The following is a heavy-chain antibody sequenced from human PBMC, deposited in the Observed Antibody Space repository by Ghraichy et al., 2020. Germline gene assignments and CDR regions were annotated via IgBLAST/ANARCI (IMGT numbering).Heavy chain of an antibody. CDR2: VDSSGSA. CDR1: GGPISRTNYY. V-gene: IGHV4-61*02. CDR3: ARMDMRGQAAANEDWFDP. D-gene: IGHD2-2*01. J-gene: IGHJ5*02. Sequence: SETLSLTCTVSGGPISRTNYYWSWIRQSAGKGLEWIGRVDSSGSANYNPSLGSRVTIFLDSSKNQLFLNLTSVTVADTAVYYCARMDMRGQAAANEDWFDPWGPGTLVTVSS.